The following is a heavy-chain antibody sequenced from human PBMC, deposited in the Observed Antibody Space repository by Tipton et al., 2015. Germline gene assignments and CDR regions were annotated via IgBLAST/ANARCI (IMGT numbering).Heavy chain of an antibody. J-gene: IGHJ6*02. D-gene: IGHD5-24*01. V-gene: IGHV4-59*01. Sequence: TLSLTCTVSGGSFSDYYWSWIRQSPGGGLEWIGYIYYSGSTNYNPSLKSRVTISVDTSKNQFSLKLTSVTAADTAVYYCARDLEHGMDVWGQGTTVTVSS. CDR1: GGSFSDYY. CDR3: ARDLEHGMDV. CDR2: IYYSGST.